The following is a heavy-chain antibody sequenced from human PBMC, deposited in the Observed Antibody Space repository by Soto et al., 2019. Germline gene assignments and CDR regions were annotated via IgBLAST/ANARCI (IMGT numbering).Heavy chain of an antibody. V-gene: IGHV4-61*05. Sequence: PSETLSLTCTVSGVSISSSSYYWGWIRQPPGKGLEGIGYIYYSGSTNYNPSLKSRVTISVDTSKNQFSLKLSSVTAADTAVYYCARVIKEETYYYGSGSLGYYYMDVWGKGTTVTVSS. CDR3: ARVIKEETYYYGSGSLGYYYMDV. CDR1: GVSISSSSYY. CDR2: IYYSGST. D-gene: IGHD3-10*01. J-gene: IGHJ6*03.